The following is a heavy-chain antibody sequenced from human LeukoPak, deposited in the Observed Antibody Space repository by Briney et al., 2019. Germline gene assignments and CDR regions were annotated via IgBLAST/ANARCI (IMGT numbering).Heavy chain of an antibody. V-gene: IGHV4-59*01. CDR3: ARDQDVVPAAKGGFDP. CDR2: IYYSGST. CDR1: GGSISSYY. J-gene: IGHJ5*02. Sequence: SETLSLTCTVSGGSISSYYWSWIRQPPGKGLEWIGYIYYSGSTNYNPSLKSRVTISVDTSKNQFSLKLSSVTAADTAVYYCARDQDVVPAAKGGFDPWGQGTLVTVSS. D-gene: IGHD2-2*01.